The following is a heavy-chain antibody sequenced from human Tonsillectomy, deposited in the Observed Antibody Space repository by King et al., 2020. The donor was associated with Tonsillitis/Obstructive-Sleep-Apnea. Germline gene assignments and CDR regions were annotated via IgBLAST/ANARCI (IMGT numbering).Heavy chain of an antibody. CDR2: IYYSGGT. D-gene: IGHD2-8*01. J-gene: IGHJ3*02. Sequence: QLQESGPGLVKPSETLSLTCTVSGGSISSYYWSWIRQPPGKGLECIGYIYYSGGTNYNPSLKSRVTISVDTSKNQFSLKLSSVTAADTAVYYCERDGAVMNAFDIWGQGTMVTVSS. CDR3: ERDGAVMNAFDI. V-gene: IGHV4-59*01. CDR1: GGSISSYY.